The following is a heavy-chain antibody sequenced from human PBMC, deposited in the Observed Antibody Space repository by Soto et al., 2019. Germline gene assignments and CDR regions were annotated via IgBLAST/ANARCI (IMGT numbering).Heavy chain of an antibody. V-gene: IGHV4-31*03. CDR1: GGSISSGGYY. J-gene: IGHJ4*02. Sequence: PSETLSLTCTVPGGSISSGGYYWGWIRQHPGKGLEWIGYIYYSGSTYYNPSLKSRVTISVDTSKNQFSLKLSSVTAADTAVYYCARDTRGAAAGTRESLWGQGTLVTVSS. CDR3: ARDTRGAAAGTRESL. D-gene: IGHD6-13*01. CDR2: IYYSGST.